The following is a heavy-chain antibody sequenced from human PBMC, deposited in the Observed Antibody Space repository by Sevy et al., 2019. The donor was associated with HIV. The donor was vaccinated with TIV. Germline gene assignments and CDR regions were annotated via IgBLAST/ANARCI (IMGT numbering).Heavy chain of an antibody. CDR1: GGSITSLY. V-gene: IGHV4-59*08. CDR3: AGENAWGRGYS. Sequence: SETLSLTCTVSGGSITSLYWNWSRQPPGKGLEWIANSYYNGHINYNPSLNSLVTFSLDTSKNQFSLRLSSVTAADTAMYYCAGENAWGRGYSWGQGTLVTVSS. D-gene: IGHD1-26*01. CDR2: SYYNGHI. J-gene: IGHJ4*02.